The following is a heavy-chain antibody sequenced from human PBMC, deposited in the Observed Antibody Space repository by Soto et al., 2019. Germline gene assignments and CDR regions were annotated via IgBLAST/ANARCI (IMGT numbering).Heavy chain of an antibody. J-gene: IGHJ4*02. D-gene: IGHD2-15*01. CDR2: IIPLLGTT. CDR1: GNTFSSYA. CDR3: ARGYQPMLPFDY. V-gene: IGHV1-69*18. Sequence: QVQLVQSGAEVKKPGSSVSVSCKASGNTFSSYAFTWLRQAPGKGFELMGTIIPLLGTTDYQQKFQGRVTITADESTTTVFMELSGLTSGDAAVYFCARGYQPMLPFDYWGQGTLVTVSS.